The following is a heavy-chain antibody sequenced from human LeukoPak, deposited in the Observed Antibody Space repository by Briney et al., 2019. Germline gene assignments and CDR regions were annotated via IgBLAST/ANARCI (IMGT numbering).Heavy chain of an antibody. D-gene: IGHD6-19*01. CDR1: GFTFSSYG. J-gene: IGHJ4*02. V-gene: IGHV3-30*18. CDR2: ISYDGSNK. CDR3: AKNRSSGWYGPNDY. Sequence: GGPLRLSCAASGFTFSSYGMHWVRQAPGKGLEWVAVISYDGSNKYYADSVKGRFTISRDNSKNTLYLQMNSLRAEDTAVYYCAKNRSSGWYGPNDYWGQGTLVTVSS.